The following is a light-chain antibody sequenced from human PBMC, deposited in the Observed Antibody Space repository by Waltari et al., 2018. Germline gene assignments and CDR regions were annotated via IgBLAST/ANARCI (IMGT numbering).Light chain of an antibody. V-gene: IGLV2-23*02. CDR3: CSYAGSITWV. J-gene: IGLJ3*02. Sequence: QSALTQPASVSGSPGQSITISCTGTSSDVGCYNFISWYQQKPGKAPKLLISEVSKPPAGGSNRFLGSKSGNTATLTISGLQAEDEADYYCCSYAGSITWVFGGGTKLTVL. CDR1: SSDVGCYNF. CDR2: EVS.